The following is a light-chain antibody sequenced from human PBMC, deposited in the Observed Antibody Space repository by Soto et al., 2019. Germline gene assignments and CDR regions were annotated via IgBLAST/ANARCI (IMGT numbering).Light chain of an antibody. J-gene: IGLJ1*01. V-gene: IGLV2-11*01. CDR3: CSYAGSYTYV. CDR2: DVS. CDR1: SSDVGDYNY. Sequence: QSVLTQPLSVSGSPGQSVTISCTGNSSDVGDYNYVSWYQQHPGKAPKLMIYDVSKRPSGVPDRFSGSKSGNTASLTISGLQAEDEADYYCCSYAGSYTYVFGTGTKVT.